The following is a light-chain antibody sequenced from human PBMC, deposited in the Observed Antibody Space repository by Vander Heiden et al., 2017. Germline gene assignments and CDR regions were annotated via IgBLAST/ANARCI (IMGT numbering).Light chain of an antibody. CDR2: AAS. CDR3: QQSYSNPRT. J-gene: IGKJ3*01. V-gene: IGKV1-39*01. CDR1: QSISSY. Sequence: DIQMTQSPSSLSASVGDRVTITCRASQSISSYLNWYQQKPGKAPKRLIYAASSLQSGVPSRFSGSGSGTEFTLTISSLQPEDFATYYCQQSYSNPRTFGPGTKVEIK.